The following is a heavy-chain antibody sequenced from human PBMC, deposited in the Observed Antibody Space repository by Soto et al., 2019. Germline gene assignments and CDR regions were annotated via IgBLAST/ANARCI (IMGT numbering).Heavy chain of an antibody. CDR1: GGSFSGYY. Sequence: SETLSLTCAVYGGSFSGYYWSWIRQPPGKGLEWIGEINHSGSTNYNPSLKSRVTISVDTSKNQFSLRLSSVTAADTAVYYCARGYCSGGSCYSVLYYFDYWGQGTLVTVSS. D-gene: IGHD2-15*01. V-gene: IGHV4-34*01. CDR3: ARGYCSGGSCYSVLYYFDY. CDR2: INHSGST. J-gene: IGHJ4*02.